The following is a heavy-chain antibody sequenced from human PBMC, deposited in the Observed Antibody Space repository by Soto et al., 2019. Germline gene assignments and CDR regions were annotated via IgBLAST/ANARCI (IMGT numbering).Heavy chain of an antibody. CDR2: IYYSGST. D-gene: IGHD3-3*01. J-gene: IGHJ4*02. V-gene: IGHV4-59*01. CDR3: ARGGYYDFWSGYLIDY. Sequence: QVQLQESGPGLVKPSETLSLTCTVSSGSISSYYWSWIRQPPGKGLEWIGYIYYSGSTNYNPSLKSRVTISVDTSKNQFSLKLSSVTAADTAVYYCARGGYYDFWSGYLIDYWGQGTLVTVSS. CDR1: SGSISSYY.